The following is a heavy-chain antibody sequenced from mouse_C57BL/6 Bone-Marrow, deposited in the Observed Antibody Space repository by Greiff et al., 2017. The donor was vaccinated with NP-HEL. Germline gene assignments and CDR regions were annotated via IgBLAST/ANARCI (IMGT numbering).Heavy chain of an antibody. Sequence: QVQLQQSGPELVKPGASVKISCKASGYSFTSYYIHWVKQRPGQGLEWIGWIYPGSGNTKYNEKFKGKATLTADTSSSTAYMQLSSLTSEDSAVYYCAPFYYGKEGNYAMDYWGQGTSVTVSS. CDR2: IYPGSGNT. V-gene: IGHV1-66*01. J-gene: IGHJ4*01. D-gene: IGHD2-1*01. CDR1: GYSFTSYY. CDR3: APFYYGKEGNYAMDY.